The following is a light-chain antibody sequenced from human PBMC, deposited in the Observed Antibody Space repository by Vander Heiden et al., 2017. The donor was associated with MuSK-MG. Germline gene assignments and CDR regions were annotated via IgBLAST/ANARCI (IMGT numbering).Light chain of an antibody. J-gene: IGLJ2*01. CDR3: AAWDDSLSGHVV. CDR1: SSNIGTNS. CDR2: GNN. V-gene: IGLV1-47*02. Sequence: QSVLTQPPSASGTPAQRVTISCSGSSSNIGTNSVYWYQQLPGTAPKLLIYGNNQRPSGVPDRVSGSKSGTSASLAISGLRPEDEADYYCAAWDDSLSGHVVFGGGTKLTVL.